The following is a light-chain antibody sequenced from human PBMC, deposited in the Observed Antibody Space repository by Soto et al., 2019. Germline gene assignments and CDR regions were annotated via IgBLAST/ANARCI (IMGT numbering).Light chain of an antibody. CDR2: GAS. CDR3: QQYGSSPR. V-gene: IGKV3-20*01. CDR1: QSVSSSY. Sequence: EIVLTQSPGTLSLSPGERATLSCRASQSVSSSYLAWYQQKPGQAPRLLIYGASSRATGIPDRFSGSGSGTDFTLTISRLEPEDFAVYYCQQYGSSPRFGQGTKVDSK. J-gene: IGKJ1*01.